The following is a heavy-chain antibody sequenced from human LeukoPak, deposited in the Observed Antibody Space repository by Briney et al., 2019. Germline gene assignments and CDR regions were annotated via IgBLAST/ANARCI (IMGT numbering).Heavy chain of an antibody. V-gene: IGHV3-53*01. Sequence: GGSLRLSCAATDFIVSDSHMSWVRQAPGRGLEWVSVIFGADTTFYADSVKGRFAISRDNLQNTVNLQMNSLRDDDTAVYYCARGGEILDYWGQGTQVTVSS. CDR2: IFGADTT. J-gene: IGHJ4*02. CDR1: DFIVSDSH. CDR3: ARGGEILDY. D-gene: IGHD3-16*01.